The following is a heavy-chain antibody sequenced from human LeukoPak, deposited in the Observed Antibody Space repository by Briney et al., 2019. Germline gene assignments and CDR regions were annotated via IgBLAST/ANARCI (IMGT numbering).Heavy chain of an antibody. CDR1: GGSISSYY. CDR2: IYYSGST. J-gene: IGHJ4*02. V-gene: IGHV4-59*01. D-gene: IGHD3-10*01. CDR3: ARVRAGYYGSGSYAGSPYYFDY. Sequence: SETLSLTCTVSGGSISSYYWSWIRQPPGKGLEWIGYIYYSGSTNYNPSLKSRVTISVDTSKNQFSLKLSSVTAADTAVYYCARVRAGYYGSGSYAGSPYYFDYWGQGTLVTVSS.